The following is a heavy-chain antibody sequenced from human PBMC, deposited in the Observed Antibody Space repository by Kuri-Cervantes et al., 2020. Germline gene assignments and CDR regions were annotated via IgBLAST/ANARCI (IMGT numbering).Heavy chain of an antibody. J-gene: IGHJ6*02. CDR1: GFTFSSYS. Sequence: GGSLRLSCAASGFTFSSYSMNWVRQAPGKGLEWVSSISSSSSTIYYADSVKGRFTISRDNANYSLYLQMSSLRAEDTAVYYCARDMTHPMATIIAYYYYGLDVWGQGTTVTVSS. V-gene: IGHV3-48*04. CDR2: ISSSSSTI. D-gene: IGHD5-24*01. CDR3: ARDMTHPMATIIAYYYYGLDV.